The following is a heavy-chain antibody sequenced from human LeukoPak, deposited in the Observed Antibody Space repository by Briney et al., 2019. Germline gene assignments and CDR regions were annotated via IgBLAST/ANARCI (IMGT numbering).Heavy chain of an antibody. CDR3: AKDIAYDSSGCLGY. Sequence: PGGSLRLSCAASGFTFSSYAMSWVRQAPGKGLEWVSDISGGGSSTYYADSVKGRFTISRDNSKNTLYLQMNSLRAEDTAVYYCAKDIAYDSSGCLGYWGQGTLVTVSS. D-gene: IGHD3-22*01. V-gene: IGHV3-23*01. CDR2: ISGGGSST. CDR1: GFTFSSYA. J-gene: IGHJ4*02.